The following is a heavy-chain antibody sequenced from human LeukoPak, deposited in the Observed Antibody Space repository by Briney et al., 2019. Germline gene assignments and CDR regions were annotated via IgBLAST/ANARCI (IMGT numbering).Heavy chain of an antibody. CDR2: ISAYNGNT. CDR1: GYTFTSYG. J-gene: IGHJ4*02. CDR3: ASQSSGWYRVDY. D-gene: IGHD6-19*01. Sequence: ASVKVSCKASGYTFTSYGISWVRQAPGQGLEWMGWISAYNGNTNYAQKLQGRVTMTTDTSTSTAYMELRSLRSDDTAVYYCASQSSGWYRVDYWGQGTLVTVSS. V-gene: IGHV1-18*01.